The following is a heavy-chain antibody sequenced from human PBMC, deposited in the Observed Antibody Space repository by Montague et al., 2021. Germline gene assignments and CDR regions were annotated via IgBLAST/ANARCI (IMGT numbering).Heavy chain of an antibody. CDR1: GDSINTYS. J-gene: IGHJ6*03. V-gene: IGHV4-4*07. D-gene: IGHD1-26*01. Sequence: SETLSLTCTVFGDSINTYSWSWIRQPAGKGLEWIGRLSNGGSTNSNPSLKSRVSMSVDTSKNQFSLKLSSVTAAATAVYFCARDTVGASGYFYYYYMDVWGRGTTVTVSS. CDR2: LSNGGST. CDR3: ARDTVGASGYFYYYYMDV.